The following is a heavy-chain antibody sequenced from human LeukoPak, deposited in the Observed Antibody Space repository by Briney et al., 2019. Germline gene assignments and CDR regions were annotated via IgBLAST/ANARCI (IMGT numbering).Heavy chain of an antibody. D-gene: IGHD2-21*02. CDR3: ARHSDRTAYTAKGFDY. J-gene: IGHJ4*02. V-gene: IGHV4-39*01. CDR2: IYYSGTT. Sequence: SETLSLTCSVSGGSISSSDHFWGWIRQPPGKGLEWIGSIYYSGTTYYNPSLKSRVTISVDMSQNQFSLKLSSVTAADTAVYYCARHSDRTAYTAKGFDYWGQGTLVTVSS. CDR1: GGSISSSDHF.